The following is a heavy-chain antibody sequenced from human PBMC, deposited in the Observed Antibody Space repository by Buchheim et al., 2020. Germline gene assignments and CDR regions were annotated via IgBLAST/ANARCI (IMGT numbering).Heavy chain of an antibody. D-gene: IGHD6-13*01. CDR1: GFTFSSYG. CDR2: ITSSSNSI. J-gene: IGHJ1*01. V-gene: IGHV3-23*01. CDR3: ARKYGSWYGSEYCEH. Sequence: EVQLLESGGGLVQPGRSLRLSCAASGFTFSSYGLSWVRQAPGKGLEWVSLITSSSNSIYYADSVKGRFTISRDNAKNTLYLQMNSLRAEDTAVYYCARKYGSWYGSEYCEHWGQGT.